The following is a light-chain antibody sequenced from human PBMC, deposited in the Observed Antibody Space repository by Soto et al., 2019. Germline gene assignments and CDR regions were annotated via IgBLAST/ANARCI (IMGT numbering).Light chain of an antibody. CDR2: DAS. Sequence: DIQMTQSPSTLSASVGDRVTITCRASQSISSWLAWYQQKPGKAPKLLIYDASSLESGVPSRFSGSGSGTEFTLTISSLLPDDFATDYCQQYNSYSYTFGQGTKLEIK. V-gene: IGKV1-5*01. CDR1: QSISSW. CDR3: QQYNSYSYT. J-gene: IGKJ2*01.